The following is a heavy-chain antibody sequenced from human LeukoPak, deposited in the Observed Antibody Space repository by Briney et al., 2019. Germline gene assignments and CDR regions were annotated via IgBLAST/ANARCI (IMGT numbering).Heavy chain of an antibody. CDR2: IYPGDSDT. CDR1: GYSFTSYW. CDR3: ARTGRIAAAGNLYFDY. Sequence: GESLKISCKGSGYSFTSYWIGWVRQMPGKGPEWMGIIYPGDSDTRYSPSFQGQVTISADKSISTAYLQWSSLKASGTAMYYCARTGRIAAAGNLYFDYWGQGTLVTVSS. V-gene: IGHV5-51*01. J-gene: IGHJ4*02. D-gene: IGHD6-13*01.